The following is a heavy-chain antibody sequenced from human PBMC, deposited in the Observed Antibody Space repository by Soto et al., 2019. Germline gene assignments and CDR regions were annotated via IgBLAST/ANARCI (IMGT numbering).Heavy chain of an antibody. V-gene: IGHV1-8*01. CDR1: GYTFTSYD. D-gene: IGHD2-8*01. J-gene: IGHJ5*02. CDR2: MNPNSGNT. CDR3: ARGDQNIVLMVYASNWLDP. Sequence: ASVKVSCKASGYTFTSYDINWVRQATGQGLEWMGWMNPNSGNTGYAQKFQGKVTMTRNTSISTAYMELGSLRSEDTAVYYCARGDQNIVLMVYASNWLDPWGQGTMVTVPQ.